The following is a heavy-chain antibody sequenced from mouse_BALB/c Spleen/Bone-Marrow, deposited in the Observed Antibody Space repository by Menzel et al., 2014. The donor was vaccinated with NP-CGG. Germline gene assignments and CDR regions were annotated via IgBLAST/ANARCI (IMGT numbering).Heavy chain of an antibody. CDR1: GYTFTDYE. CDR3: RAYYRYDGYAMDY. Sequence: QVQLQQPGAELVRPGASVTLSCKASGYTFTDYEMHWVKQTPVHGLEWIGAIDPETGGTAYNRKFKGKATLTADKSSSTAYMELRSLTSEDSAVYYCRAYYRYDGYAMDYWGQGTSVTVSS. D-gene: IGHD2-14*01. CDR2: IDPETGGT. V-gene: IGHV1-15*01. J-gene: IGHJ4*01.